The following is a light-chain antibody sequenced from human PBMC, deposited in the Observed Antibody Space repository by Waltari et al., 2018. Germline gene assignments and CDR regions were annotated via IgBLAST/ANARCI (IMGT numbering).Light chain of an antibody. CDR2: DVS. V-gene: IGLV2-14*03. CDR3: SSYTSSRTRV. J-gene: IGLJ3*02. CDR1: SCDVGSYTY. Sequence: QSALTQPASVSGSPGQSITLSCTGTSCDVGSYTYVSWYQQHPGKAPKLMIYDVSNRPSGVSNRFSGSKSGNTASLTISGLQGEDEADYYCSSYTSSRTRVFGGGTKLTVL.